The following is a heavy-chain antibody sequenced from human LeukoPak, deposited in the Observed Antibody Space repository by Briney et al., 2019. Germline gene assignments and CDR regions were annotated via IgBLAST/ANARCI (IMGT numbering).Heavy chain of an antibody. J-gene: IGHJ6*03. V-gene: IGHV3-11*01. CDR2: ISGSGSTI. D-gene: IGHD5-18*01. CDR1: GFTFSDYY. Sequence: GGSLRLSCAASGFTFSDYYMSWIRQAPGKGLEWVSYISGSGSTIYYADSVKGRFTISRDNAKNSLYLQMNSLRAEDTAVYYCARDHGWIQHEMGYIDVWGKGTTVTVSS. CDR3: ARDHGWIQHEMGYIDV.